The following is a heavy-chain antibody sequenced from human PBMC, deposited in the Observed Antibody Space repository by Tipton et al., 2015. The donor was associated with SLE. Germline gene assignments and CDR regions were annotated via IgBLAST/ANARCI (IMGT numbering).Heavy chain of an antibody. CDR2: RHHGGST. V-gene: IGHV4-59*08. D-gene: IGHD6-19*01. Sequence: TLSLTCTVSGGSISSYYWSWIRQPPGKGLEWIGSRHHGGSTNYNPALTSRVTISGDPSKNQLSLRLSSVTAADTAVYYCARSPSSGWEYYFDYWGQGTQVTVSS. CDR3: ARSPSSGWEYYFDY. J-gene: IGHJ4*02. CDR1: GGSISSYY.